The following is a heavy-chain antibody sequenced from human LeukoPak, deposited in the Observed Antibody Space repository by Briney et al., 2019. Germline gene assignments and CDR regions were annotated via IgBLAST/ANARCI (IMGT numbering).Heavy chain of an antibody. J-gene: IGHJ4*02. Sequence: ASVTVSCKASGYTFSNYDINWLRQAPGQGLEWMGWMNPNSGRRVYAQKFQGRVTMTRNSSINTAYMELTSLRSDDTAVYYCARGLRSDYWGQGTLVTVSS. CDR1: GYTFSNYD. D-gene: IGHD3-16*02. V-gene: IGHV1-8*01. CDR3: ARGLRSDY. CDR2: MNPNSGRR.